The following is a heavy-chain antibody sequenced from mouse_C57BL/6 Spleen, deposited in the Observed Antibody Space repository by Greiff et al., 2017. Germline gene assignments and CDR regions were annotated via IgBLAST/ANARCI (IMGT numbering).Heavy chain of an antibody. D-gene: IGHD5-1*01. J-gene: IGHJ3*01. V-gene: IGHV14-2*01. CDR1: GFNIKDYY. CDR3: ARACTLFDY. CDR2: IDPEDGEP. Sequence: VQLQQSGAELVKPGASVKLSCTASGFNIKDYYMPWVKQRTEQGLEWIGRIDPEDGEPKYAPKFQGKATITADTSSNTAYLQLSSLTSEDTAVYYGARACTLFDYWGQGTLVTVSA.